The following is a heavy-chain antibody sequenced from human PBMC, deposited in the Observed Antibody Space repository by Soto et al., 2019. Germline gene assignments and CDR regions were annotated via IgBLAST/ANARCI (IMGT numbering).Heavy chain of an antibody. Sequence: LSLTCSVSGVSLTSGTYYWSWIRQHPGKGLEWIGYIFYSGSTDYNPSLKSRVNISVDTSKNQFSLKLSSVTAADTAVYYCASTEDFFDYWGQGTLVTVYS. CDR3: ASTEDFFDY. CDR2: IFYSGST. V-gene: IGHV4-31*03. CDR1: GVSLTSGTYY. J-gene: IGHJ4*02.